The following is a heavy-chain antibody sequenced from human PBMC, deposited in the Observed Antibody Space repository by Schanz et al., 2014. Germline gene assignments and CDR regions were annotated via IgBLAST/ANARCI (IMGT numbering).Heavy chain of an antibody. CDR3: VKEGTVVSGYPRDH. Sequence: VQLVESGGGLVKPGGSLRLSCAASGFTFSDYYMTWIRQAPGKGLEWVSYISNSGSTIYYADSVKGRFTISRDNAKNSLYLQMNSLRAEDTAVYYCVKEGTVVSGYPRDHWGQGTLVTVSS. D-gene: IGHD2-2*01. CDR1: GFTFSDYY. J-gene: IGHJ4*02. CDR2: ISNSGSTI. V-gene: IGHV3-11*01.